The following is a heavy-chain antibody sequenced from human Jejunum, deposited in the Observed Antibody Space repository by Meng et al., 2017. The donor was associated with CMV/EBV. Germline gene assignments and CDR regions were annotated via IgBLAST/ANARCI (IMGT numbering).Heavy chain of an antibody. Sequence: QLQLQEAGPGLVKPSATLSLTCTVSGGSISSSNYYWGWIRQPPGKGLEWIGYIHDTGSTSHNPSLKSRVDISLGTSKNQFSLTLNSVTAEDTAVYFCARGSIFVSFDSWGQGTLVTVSS. D-gene: IGHD3-3*01. J-gene: IGHJ4*02. CDR2: IHDTGST. CDR3: ARGSIFVSFDS. V-gene: IGHV4-30-4*08. CDR1: GGSISSSNYY.